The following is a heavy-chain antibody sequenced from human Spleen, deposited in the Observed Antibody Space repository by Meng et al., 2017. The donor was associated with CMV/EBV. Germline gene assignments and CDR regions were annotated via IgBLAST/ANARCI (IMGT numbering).Heavy chain of an antibody. D-gene: IGHD5/OR15-5a*01. J-gene: IGHJ5*02. CDR1: GVSISSGDDF. CDR2: ISYSGTT. Sequence: SATLSLTCTVSGVSISSGDDFWSWIRQPPGKGLEWIGCISYSGTTYYNPSLKSRLTMSVDTSKNQFSLKLKSVTAADTAVYFCARVVSLLIPAARGDFAPWGQGALVTVSS. CDR3: ARVVSLLIPAARGDFAP. V-gene: IGHV4-30-4*08.